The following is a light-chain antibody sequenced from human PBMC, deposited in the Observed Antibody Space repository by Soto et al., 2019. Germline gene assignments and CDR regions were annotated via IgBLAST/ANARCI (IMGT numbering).Light chain of an antibody. CDR1: QGISSH. CDR2: GAS. CDR3: QQFSGYPLT. J-gene: IGKJ5*01. Sequence: IQLTQSPSSLSASVGDRVTITCRASQGISSHLAWYQQRPGKAPVLLIYGASNLQSGVPSRFRGSGSGTAFTLTISSLQPEDFATYYCQQFSGYPLTFGQGTRLEIK. V-gene: IGKV1-9*01.